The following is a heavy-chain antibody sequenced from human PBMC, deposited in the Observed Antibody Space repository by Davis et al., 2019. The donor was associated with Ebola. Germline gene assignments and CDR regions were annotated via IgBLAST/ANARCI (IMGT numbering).Heavy chain of an antibody. CDR1: GGTFSSYA. J-gene: IGHJ4*02. Sequence: ASVKVSCKASGGTFSSYAISWVRQAPGQGLEWMGWISAYNGNTNYAQKLQGRVTMTTDTSTSTAYMELRSLRSDDTAVYYCAREGDYDILTGYYSFDYWGQGTLVTVSS. V-gene: IGHV1-18*01. CDR3: AREGDYDILTGYYSFDY. D-gene: IGHD3-9*01. CDR2: ISAYNGNT.